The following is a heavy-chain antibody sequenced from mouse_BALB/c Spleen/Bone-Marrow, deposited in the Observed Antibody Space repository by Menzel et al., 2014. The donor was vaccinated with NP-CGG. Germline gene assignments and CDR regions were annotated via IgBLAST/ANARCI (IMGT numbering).Heavy chain of an antibody. V-gene: IGHV5-15*02. CDR2: ISSLAYSI. Sequence: EVQVVESGGGLVQPGGSRKLSCAASGFTFSDYGMAWVRLSPGKGPEWVAFISSLAYSIYYADTVTGRFTISRENAKNTLYLEMSSLRSEDTAMYYCARGQGATGAMDYWGRGTSVTVSS. D-gene: IGHD3-1*01. CDR3: ARGQGATGAMDY. CDR1: GFTFSDYG. J-gene: IGHJ4*01.